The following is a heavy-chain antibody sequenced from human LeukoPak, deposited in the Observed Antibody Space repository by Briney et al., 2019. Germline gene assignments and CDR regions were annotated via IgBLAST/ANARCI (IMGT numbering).Heavy chain of an antibody. CDR2: IYSSGNT. Sequence: SETLSLTCTVSGGSISGYYWSWIRQPPGKGLEWIGYIYSSGNTNHNPSLKSRVTISIDTSKNQFSLKLTSVTAADTAVYYCAREGTTITHFDYWGQGTLVTVSS. CDR1: GGSISGYY. CDR3: AREGTTITHFDY. D-gene: IGHD4-11*01. J-gene: IGHJ4*02. V-gene: IGHV4-59*01.